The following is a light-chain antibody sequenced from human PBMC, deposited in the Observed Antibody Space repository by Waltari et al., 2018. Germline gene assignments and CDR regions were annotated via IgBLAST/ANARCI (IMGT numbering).Light chain of an antibody. J-gene: IGLJ2*01. CDR1: HIDHKS. V-gene: IGLV3-21*02. CDR2: DDS. Sequence: SYVVTQPPSMSVAPGQTATIPRGGDHIDHKSGHWYQQKPGQAPVVVVYDDSDRPSEIPDRFSGSNSGDTATLTITRVEAGDEADYYCQVWDTSSGHVVFGGGTELTVL. CDR3: QVWDTSSGHVV.